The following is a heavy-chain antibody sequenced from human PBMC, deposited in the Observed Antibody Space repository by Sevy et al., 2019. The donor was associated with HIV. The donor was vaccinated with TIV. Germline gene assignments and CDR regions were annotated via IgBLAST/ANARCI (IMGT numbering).Heavy chain of an antibody. CDR3: ARDVSSAAAFGY. V-gene: IGHV3-21*04. CDR2: ISSRSSYI. J-gene: IGHJ4*02. D-gene: IGHD6-19*01. CDR1: AFTFSSYS. Sequence: GGSLRLSCVPSAFTFSSYSMNWVRQAPGKGLEWVSPISSRSSYIYHADSVKGRFTISRDNATNSLYLQMNSLRAEDTAVYYCARDVSSAAAFGYWGQGTLVTVSS.